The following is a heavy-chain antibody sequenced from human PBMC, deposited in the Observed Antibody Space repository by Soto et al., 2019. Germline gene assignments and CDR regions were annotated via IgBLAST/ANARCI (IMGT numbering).Heavy chain of an antibody. V-gene: IGHV4-30-4*01. CDR2: IYYSGST. J-gene: IGHJ6*02. D-gene: IGHD4-4*01. CDR3: ARDTTVTTLTYYYYGMDV. Sequence: PSETLSLTCTVSGGSISSGDYYWSWIRQPPGKGLEWIGYIYYSGSTYYNPSLKSRVTISVDTSKNQFSLKLSSVTAADTAVYYCARDTTVTTLTYYYYGMDVWGQGTTVTVSS. CDR1: GGSISSGDYY.